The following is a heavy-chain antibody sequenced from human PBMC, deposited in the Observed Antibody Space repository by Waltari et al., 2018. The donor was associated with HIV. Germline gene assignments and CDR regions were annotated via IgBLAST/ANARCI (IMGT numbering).Heavy chain of an antibody. CDR3: AILSGSFDI. CDR1: GFPFNSYA. CDR2: IAYDGGNK. Sequence: VHLVGSGGGVVQAGRSVGLACSATGFPFNSYAIHWVRQAPGKGLEWVAVIAYDGGNKYYADAVKGRFIISRDNSNNTLYLQLNSLRAEDKAVYYCAILSGSFDIWGQGTRVSVSS. D-gene: IGHD1-20*01. J-gene: IGHJ3*02. V-gene: IGHV3-30-3*01.